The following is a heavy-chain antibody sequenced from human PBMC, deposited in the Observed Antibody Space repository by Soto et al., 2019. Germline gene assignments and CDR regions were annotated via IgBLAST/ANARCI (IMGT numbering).Heavy chain of an antibody. CDR1: GGSINNHY. CDR3: ARVWQPYYYYGMDV. V-gene: IGHV4-59*11. D-gene: IGHD3-16*01. J-gene: IGHJ6*02. Sequence: QVQLQESGPGLVKASETLSLTCTVAGGSINNHYWHWIRQPPGKGLEWIGFIYYSGATNYNPSLNSRVTRSVDTSRNLFSLKLHSVTAADTAVYYCARVWQPYYYYGMDVWGQGTTVTVSS. CDR2: IYYSGAT.